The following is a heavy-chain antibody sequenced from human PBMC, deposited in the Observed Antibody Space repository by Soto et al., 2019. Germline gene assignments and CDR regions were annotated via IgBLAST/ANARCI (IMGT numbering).Heavy chain of an antibody. CDR3: ARDSGRMVYALYYYYYGMDV. V-gene: IGHV4-59*01. Sequence: KASETLSLTCTVSGGSISSYYWSWIRQPPGKGLEWIGYIYYSGSTNYNPSLKSRVTISVDTSKNQFSLKLSSVTAADTAVYYCARDSGRMVYALYYYYYGMDVWGQGTTVTVSS. CDR2: IYYSGST. CDR1: GGSISSYY. J-gene: IGHJ6*02. D-gene: IGHD2-8*01.